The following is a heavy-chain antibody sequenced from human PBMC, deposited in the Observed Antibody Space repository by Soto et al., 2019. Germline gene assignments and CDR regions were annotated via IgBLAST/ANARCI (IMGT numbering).Heavy chain of an antibody. CDR2: MNPNSGNT. CDR1: GYTFSSYY. D-gene: IGHD6-13*01. J-gene: IGHJ5*02. CDR3: ARGPYSSSWYNWFDH. V-gene: IGHV1-8*01. Sequence: ASVNVSCKSAGYTFSSYYISWVRQATGQGLEWMGWMNPNSGNTVYAQKFQGRVTMTRNTSISTAYMELSSLRSEDTAVYYCARGPYSSSWYNWFDHSGEGTLVTVSS.